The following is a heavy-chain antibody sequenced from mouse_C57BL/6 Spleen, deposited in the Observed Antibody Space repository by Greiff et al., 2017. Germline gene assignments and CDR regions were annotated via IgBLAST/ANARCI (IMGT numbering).Heavy chain of an antibody. CDR1: GYSITSGYY. Sequence: EVKLQESGPGLVKPSQSLSLTCSVTGYSITSGYYWNWIRQFPGNKLEWMGYISYDGSNNYNPSLKNRISITRDTSKNQFSLKLTSLTTENTATYYCAREGYCDGVGYFDYWGQGTTLTVSS. D-gene: IGHD2-3*01. V-gene: IGHV3-6*01. CDR2: ISYDGSN. J-gene: IGHJ2*01. CDR3: AREGYCDGVGYFDY.